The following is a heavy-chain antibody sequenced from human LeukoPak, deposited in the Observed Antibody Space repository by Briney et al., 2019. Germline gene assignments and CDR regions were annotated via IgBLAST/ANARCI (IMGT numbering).Heavy chain of an antibody. J-gene: IGHJ4*02. CDR3: ARVRGDSSGDY. V-gene: IGHV4-31*03. CDR2: ISYSGST. CDR1: GGTITSDSNY. D-gene: IGHD3-22*01. Sequence: SQTLRLTCTVSGGTITSDSNYWSRIRQHPGKGLEWIGYISYSGSTYSNPSLKSRLTISLDTSKNHFSLKLSSVTAADTAVYYCARVRGDSSGDYWGQGNLVSVSS.